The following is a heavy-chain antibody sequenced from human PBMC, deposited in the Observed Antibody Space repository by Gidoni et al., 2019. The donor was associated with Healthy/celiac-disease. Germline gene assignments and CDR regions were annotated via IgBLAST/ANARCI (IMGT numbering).Heavy chain of an antibody. D-gene: IGHD3-3*01. CDR3: AKSWSKRNDFWSGYYVY. CDR1: GFTLSSYG. V-gene: IGHV3-30*18. J-gene: IGHJ4*02. Sequence: QVQLVESGGGVVQPGRSLRLSCAASGFTLSSYGMHWVRQAPGKGLEWVAVITYDGSNKYYADSVKGRFTISRDNSKNTLYRQMNSLRAEDTAVYYCAKSWSKRNDFWSGYYVYWGQGTLVTVSS. CDR2: ITYDGSNK.